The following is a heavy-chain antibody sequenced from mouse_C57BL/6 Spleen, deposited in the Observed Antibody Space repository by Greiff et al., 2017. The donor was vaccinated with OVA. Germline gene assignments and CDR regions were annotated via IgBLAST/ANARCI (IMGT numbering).Heavy chain of an antibody. V-gene: IGHV1-74*01. Sequence: VKLQQPGAELVKPGASVKVSCKASGYTFTSYWMHWVKQRPGQGLEWIGRIHPSDSDTNSNQKFKGKATLTVDKSSSTAYMQLSSLTSEDSAVYYCAIAITTVVAFDYWGQGTTLTVSS. J-gene: IGHJ2*01. CDR1: GYTFTSYW. D-gene: IGHD1-1*01. CDR3: AIAITTVVAFDY. CDR2: IHPSDSDT.